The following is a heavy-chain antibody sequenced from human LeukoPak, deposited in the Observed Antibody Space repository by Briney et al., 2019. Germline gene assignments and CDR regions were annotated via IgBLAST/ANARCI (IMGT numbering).Heavy chain of an antibody. J-gene: IGHJ4*02. Sequence: GASVKVSCKASGYSFNTYYMNWVRQAPGQGLEWLGWINTDSGGTNYAHKFLDRVTMTTDTSTSTAYMELRSLRSDDTAVYYCASGQFDYWGQGTLVTVSS. V-gene: IGHV1-2*02. CDR2: INTDSGGT. CDR3: ASGQFDY. CDR1: GYSFNTYY.